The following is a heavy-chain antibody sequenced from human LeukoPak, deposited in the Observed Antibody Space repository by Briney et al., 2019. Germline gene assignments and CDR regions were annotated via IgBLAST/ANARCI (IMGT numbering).Heavy chain of an antibody. CDR3: ARVDFRGYRSFYHYYGMDF. Sequence: GGSLRLSCAASGFTISDYWMHWVRQAPGKGLMWVSRINSGGSSSNYVDSVKGRFTISRDNAKNTLYLQMSSLRAEDSAVYYCARVDFRGYRSFYHYYGMDFWGQGTTVTVSS. CDR1: GFTISDYW. D-gene: IGHD3-16*02. V-gene: IGHV3-74*01. J-gene: IGHJ6*02. CDR2: INSGGSSS.